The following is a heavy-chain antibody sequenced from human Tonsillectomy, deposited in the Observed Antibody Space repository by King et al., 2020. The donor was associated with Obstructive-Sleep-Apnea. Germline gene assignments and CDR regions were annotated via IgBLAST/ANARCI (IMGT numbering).Heavy chain of an antibody. Sequence: TLKESGPVLVKPTETLTLTCTVSGFSLSNARMGVSLIRQPPGKALEWLAHIFSNYEKSYRTSLKSCLTISKDTPKSQVVLTMTNMDPVDTATYYCARIYSSGWYEYFQHWGQGTLVTVSS. CDR3: ARIYSSGWYEYFQH. J-gene: IGHJ1*01. V-gene: IGHV2-26*01. CDR2: IFSNYEK. D-gene: IGHD6-19*01. CDR1: GFSLSNARMG.